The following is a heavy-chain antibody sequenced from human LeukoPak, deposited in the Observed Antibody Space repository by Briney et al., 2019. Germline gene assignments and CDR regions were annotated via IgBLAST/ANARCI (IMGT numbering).Heavy chain of an antibody. Sequence: GGSLRLSCAASGFTFSNSAMSWVRQAPGKGLEWVSTLSGSGITTYYADSVKGRFTISRDNSKNTQYLQMNSLRAEDTAVYYCAKGIYSSGWSYSDYWDHGTLVTVSS. D-gene: IGHD6-19*01. J-gene: IGHJ4*01. CDR3: AKGIYSSGWSYSDY. V-gene: IGHV3-23*01. CDR2: LSGSGITT. CDR1: GFTFSNSA.